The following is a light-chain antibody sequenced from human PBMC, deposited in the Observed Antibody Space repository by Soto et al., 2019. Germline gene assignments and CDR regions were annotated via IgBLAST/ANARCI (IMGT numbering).Light chain of an antibody. Sequence: AIRMTQSPSSFSASTGDRVTITCRASQGISSYLAWYQQKPWKAPKLLIYAASTLQSGVPPRFSGSGSGTDFTLTISCLQSEDFATYYCQQYYSYPWTFGQGTKVEIK. J-gene: IGKJ1*01. CDR2: AAS. CDR3: QQYYSYPWT. V-gene: IGKV1-8*01. CDR1: QGISSY.